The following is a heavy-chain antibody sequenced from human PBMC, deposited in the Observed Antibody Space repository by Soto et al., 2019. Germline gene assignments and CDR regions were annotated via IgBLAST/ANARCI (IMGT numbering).Heavy chain of an antibody. CDR2: ISYDGSNK. J-gene: IGHJ5*02. V-gene: IGHV3-30*18. CDR3: AKGGNWKWYNWFDP. CDR1: GFTFSSYG. D-gene: IGHD1-1*01. Sequence: PGGSLRLSCAASGFTFSSYGMHWVRQAPGKGLEWVAVISYDGSNKYYADSVKGRFTISRDNSKNTLYLQMNSLRAEDTAVYYCAKGGNWKWYNWFDPWGQGTLVTVSS.